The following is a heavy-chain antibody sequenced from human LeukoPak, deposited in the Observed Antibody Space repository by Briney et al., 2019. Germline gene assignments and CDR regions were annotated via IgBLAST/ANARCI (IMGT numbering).Heavy chain of an antibody. D-gene: IGHD6-19*01. Sequence: GGSLRLSCAASGFTFSSYSMNWVRQAPGKGLEWVSSISSSNSYIYYADSVKGRFTISRDNAKNSLYLQMNSLRAEDTAVYYCARDYRAVPIDYWGQGTLVTVSS. CDR2: ISSSNSYI. CDR3: ARDYRAVPIDY. CDR1: GFTFSSYS. V-gene: IGHV3-21*01. J-gene: IGHJ4*02.